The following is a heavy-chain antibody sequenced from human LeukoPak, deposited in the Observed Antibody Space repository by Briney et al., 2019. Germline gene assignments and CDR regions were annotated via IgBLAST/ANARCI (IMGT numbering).Heavy chain of an antibody. J-gene: IGHJ6*03. V-gene: IGHV3-23*01. Sequence: GGSLRLTCKASGMTFDTYTMSWVRQAPGQGLEWVSGISASGGITFYADSVKGRFTISRDNSKNTLYIQMNSLRAEDTAAYYCARSASYDSSSYFYYYYMDVWGKGTTVTIS. CDR2: ISASGGIT. D-gene: IGHD3-22*01. CDR1: GMTFDTYT. CDR3: ARSASYDSSSYFYYYYMDV.